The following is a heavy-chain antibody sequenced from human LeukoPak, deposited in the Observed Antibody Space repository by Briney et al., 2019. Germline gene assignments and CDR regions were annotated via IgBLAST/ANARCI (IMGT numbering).Heavy chain of an antibody. Sequence: SETLSLTCAAYGGSFSGYYWSWIRQPPGQGLEWIGEINLSGSTNYNPSLKSRVTISVDTSKNQFTLKLSSVTAADTAVYYCARGIKRITMIVVTSYFDYWGQGTLVTVSS. J-gene: IGHJ4*02. CDR2: INLSGST. CDR1: GGSFSGYY. V-gene: IGHV4-34*01. CDR3: ARGIKRITMIVVTSYFDY. D-gene: IGHD3-22*01.